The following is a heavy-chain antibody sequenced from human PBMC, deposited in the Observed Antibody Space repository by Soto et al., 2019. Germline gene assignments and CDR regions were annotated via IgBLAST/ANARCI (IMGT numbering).Heavy chain of an antibody. V-gene: IGHV4-31*03. J-gene: IGHJ4*02. CDR1: GGSISSSGGYY. CDR3: AGYDSGALYY. Sequence: QVQLQESGPGLVKPSQTLSLTCTVSGGSISSSGGYYWSWFRQHPGKGLEWIGYSYYSGSAYYNPALKSRVTISVDTSKNQFTLKLNSVTAAYTAVYFCAGYDSGALYYWGQGTLVTGSS. CDR2: SYYSGSA. D-gene: IGHD3-10*01.